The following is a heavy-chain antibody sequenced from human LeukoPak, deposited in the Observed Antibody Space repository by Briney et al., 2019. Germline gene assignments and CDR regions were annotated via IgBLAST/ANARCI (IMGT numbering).Heavy chain of an antibody. D-gene: IGHD1-26*01. CDR3: AKDGGSYSNFDH. V-gene: IGHV3-30*18. Sequence: GGSLRLSCAASGFTFSSYGMHRVRQAPGKGLEWVAVISYDGSNKYYADSVKGRFTISRDNSKNTLYLQMNSLRAEDTAVYYCAKDGGSYSNFDHWGQGTLVTVSS. J-gene: IGHJ4*02. CDR2: ISYDGSNK. CDR1: GFTFSSYG.